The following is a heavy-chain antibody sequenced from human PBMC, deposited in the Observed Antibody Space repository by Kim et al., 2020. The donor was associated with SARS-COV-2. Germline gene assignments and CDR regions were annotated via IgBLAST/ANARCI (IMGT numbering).Heavy chain of an antibody. D-gene: IGHD5-12*01. V-gene: IGHV3-33*01. CDR3: ARGGDGYNSDYFDY. Sequence: AAYVKGRFTISRDNSKHTLDLQMNSLRAEDTAVYYCARGGDGYNSDYFDYWGQGTLVTVSS. J-gene: IGHJ4*02.